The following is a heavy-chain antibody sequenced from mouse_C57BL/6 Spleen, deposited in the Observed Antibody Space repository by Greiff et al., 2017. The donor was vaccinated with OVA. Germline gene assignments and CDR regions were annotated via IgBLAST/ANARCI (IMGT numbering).Heavy chain of an antibody. CDR2: IDPSDSYT. V-gene: IGHV1-59*01. CDR1: GYTFTSYW. Sequence: QVQLQQPGAELVRPGTSVKLSCKASGYTFTSYWMHWVKQRPGQGLEWIGVIDPSDSYTNYNQKFKGKATLTVDTSSSTAYMQLSSLTSEDSAVDYCARSGAETGSPWFAYWGQGTLVTVSA. J-gene: IGHJ3*01. CDR3: ARSGAETGSPWFAY. D-gene: IGHD3-3*01.